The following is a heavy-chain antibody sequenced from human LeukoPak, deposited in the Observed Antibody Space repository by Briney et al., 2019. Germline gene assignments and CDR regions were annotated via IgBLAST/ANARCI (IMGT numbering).Heavy chain of an antibody. CDR2: IWYDGSNK. V-gene: IGHV3-33*06. Sequence: PGGSLRLSCAASGVTFSSYGMHWVRQAPGKGLEWVAVIWYDGSNKYYADSVNGRFTISRDNSKNTLYLQMNSLRAADTAVYYCAKRGYRSGWYYFDYWGQGTLVTVSS. J-gene: IGHJ4*02. CDR1: GVTFSSYG. CDR3: AKRGYRSGWYYFDY. D-gene: IGHD6-19*01.